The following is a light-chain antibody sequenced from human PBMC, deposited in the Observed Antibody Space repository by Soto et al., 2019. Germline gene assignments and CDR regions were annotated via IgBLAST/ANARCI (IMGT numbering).Light chain of an antibody. CDR1: QDIDTW. V-gene: IGKV1-5*03. Sequence: DLQMTQSPSTLSASVGDRVTITCRASQDIDTWLAWFQQRPGKVPKLLISQASTLENGVPSRFSGSGSGTEFTLTISSLQPDDFATYFCQQYHTYWWSFGPGSKVEIK. J-gene: IGKJ1*01. CDR2: QAS. CDR3: QQYHTYWWS.